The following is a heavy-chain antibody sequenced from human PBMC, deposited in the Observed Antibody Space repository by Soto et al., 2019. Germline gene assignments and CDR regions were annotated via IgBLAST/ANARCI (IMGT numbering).Heavy chain of an antibody. J-gene: IGHJ6*02. V-gene: IGHV3-66*01. Sequence: GSLRLSCAASGFTVSSKYMSWVRQAPGKGLEWVSLIQSGGPTYYADSVKGRFTISRDTSENTVHLQMDSLRAEDTAVYYCARVSAGYYYGMDVWGQGTTVTVSS. D-gene: IGHD3-3*01. CDR2: IQSGGPT. CDR1: GFTVSSKY. CDR3: ARVSAGYYYGMDV.